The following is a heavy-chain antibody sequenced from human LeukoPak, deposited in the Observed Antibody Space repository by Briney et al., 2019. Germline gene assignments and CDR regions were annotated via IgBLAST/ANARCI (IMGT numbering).Heavy chain of an antibody. D-gene: IGHD3-22*01. CDR1: GGSISSSSYY. Sequence: SETLSLTCTVSGGSISSSSYYWGWIRQPPGKGLGWIGSIYYSGSTYYNPSLKSRVTISVDTSKNQFSLKLSSVTAAETAVYYCASFPIVVVITTFAFDIWGQGTMVTVSS. CDR3: ASFPIVVVITTFAFDI. V-gene: IGHV4-39*01. CDR2: IYYSGST. J-gene: IGHJ3*02.